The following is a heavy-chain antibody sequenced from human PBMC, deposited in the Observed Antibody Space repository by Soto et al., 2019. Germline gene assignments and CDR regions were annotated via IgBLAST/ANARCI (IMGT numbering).Heavy chain of an antibody. V-gene: IGHV3-33*01. CDR3: ARVQRSGYGFDY. CDR1: GFTFSSYG. J-gene: IGHJ4*02. CDR2: IWYDGVNK. D-gene: IGHD5-12*01. Sequence: QVQLVESGGGVVQPGTSLRLSCVASGFTFSSYGMQWVRQAPGKGLEWVALIWYDGVNKYEADSVKGRFTVSRDNSRNTLYLQMNSLRAEDTAVYYCARVQRSGYGFDYWGQGTLVTVSS.